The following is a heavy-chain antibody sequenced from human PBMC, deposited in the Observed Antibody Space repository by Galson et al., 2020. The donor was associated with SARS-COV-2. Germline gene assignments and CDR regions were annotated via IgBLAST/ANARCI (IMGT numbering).Heavy chain of an antibody. CDR3: TTDRDYDYVWGSYRWSGY. CDR2: IKSKTDGGTT. J-gene: IGHJ4*02. Sequence: GGSLRLSCAASGFTFSNAWMSWVRQAPGKGLEWVGRIKSKTDGGTTDYAAPVKGRFTISRDDSKNTLYLQMNSLKTEDTAVYYCTTDRDYDYVWGSYRWSGYWGQGTLVTVSS. CDR1: GFTFSNAW. D-gene: IGHD3-16*02. V-gene: IGHV3-15*01.